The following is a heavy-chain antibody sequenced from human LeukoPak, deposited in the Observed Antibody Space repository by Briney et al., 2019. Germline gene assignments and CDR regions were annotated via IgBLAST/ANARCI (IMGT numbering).Heavy chain of an antibody. CDR3: ARDLGGWYEAD. V-gene: IGHV3-23*01. CDR1: GFTFSGNA. D-gene: IGHD6-19*01. CDR2: IIASGAT. J-gene: IGHJ4*02. Sequence: GGSLRLSCAVSGFTFSGNAVAWVRQAPGKGLDWVSSIIASGATFYADSVKGRFTMSKDNPKNNLYLQMNSLRDEDTAIYYCARDLGGWYEADWGQGTLVTVSS.